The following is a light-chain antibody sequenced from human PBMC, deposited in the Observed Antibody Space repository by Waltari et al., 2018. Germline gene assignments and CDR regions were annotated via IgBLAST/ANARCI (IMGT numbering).Light chain of an antibody. CDR3: QQYYITPLS. Sequence: DIVMTQSPDSLAVSLGDRAPIHCKSSQSVLYSSDNRNYLAWYQQKPGQPPNLLIYWASTRESGVPDRFSGSGSGTDFTLTISSLQAEDVAVYYCQQYYITPLSFGGGTKVEIK. V-gene: IGKV4-1*01. CDR2: WAS. J-gene: IGKJ4*01. CDR1: QSVLYSSDNRNY.